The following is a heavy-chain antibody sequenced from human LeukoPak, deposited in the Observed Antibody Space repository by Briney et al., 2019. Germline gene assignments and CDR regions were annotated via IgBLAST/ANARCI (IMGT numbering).Heavy chain of an antibody. D-gene: IGHD2-15*01. V-gene: IGHV3-33*01. Sequence: GGSLRLSCAASGFTFSSYGMHWVRQAPGKGLEWVAVIWYDGSNKYYADSVKGRFTISRDNSKNTLYLQMNSLRAEDTAVYYCARQFCGGGSGWFTYGGQEPLATVSS. CDR3: ARQFCGGGSGWFTY. CDR2: IWYDGSNK. CDR1: GFTFSSYG. J-gene: IGHJ4*02.